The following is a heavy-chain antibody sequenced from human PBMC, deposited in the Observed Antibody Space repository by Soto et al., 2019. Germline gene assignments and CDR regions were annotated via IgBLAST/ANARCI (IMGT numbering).Heavy chain of an antibody. Sequence: GGSLRLSCAASGFTFSSYSMNWVRQAPGKGLEWVSSISSSSSYIYYADSVKGRFTISRDNAKNSLYLQMNSLRAEDTAVYYCARDLRIAAGWFDPWGQGTLVTVSS. CDR2: ISSSSSYI. J-gene: IGHJ5*02. CDR3: ARDLRIAAGWFDP. CDR1: GFTFSSYS. V-gene: IGHV3-21*01. D-gene: IGHD6-25*01.